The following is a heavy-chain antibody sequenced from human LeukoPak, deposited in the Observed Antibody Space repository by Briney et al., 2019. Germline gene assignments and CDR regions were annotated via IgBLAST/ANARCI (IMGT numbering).Heavy chain of an antibody. CDR2: IIPIFGTA. V-gene: IGHV1-69*05. Sequence: ASVKVSCKASGGTFSSYAISWVGQAPGQGLEWMGRIIPIFGTANYAQKFQGRVTITTDESTSTAYMELSSLRSEDTAVYYCARCYDFWSGYLDAFDIWGQGTMVTVSS. D-gene: IGHD3-3*01. J-gene: IGHJ3*02. CDR3: ARCYDFWSGYLDAFDI. CDR1: GGTFSSYA.